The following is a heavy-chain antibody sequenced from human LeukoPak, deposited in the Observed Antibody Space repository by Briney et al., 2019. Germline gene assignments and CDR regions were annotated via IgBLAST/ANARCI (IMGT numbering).Heavy chain of an antibody. D-gene: IGHD3-9*01. V-gene: IGHV4-61*01. CDR1: GGSIRTGSYY. CDR3: ASFYDILTGIDY. Sequence: PSETLSLTCTVSGGSIRTGSYYWSWIRQPPGKGLEWIGYIYYSGSTNYNPSLKSRVTISVDTSKNQFSLKLSSVTAADTAVYYCASFYDILTGIDYWGQGTLVTVSS. J-gene: IGHJ4*02. CDR2: IYYSGST.